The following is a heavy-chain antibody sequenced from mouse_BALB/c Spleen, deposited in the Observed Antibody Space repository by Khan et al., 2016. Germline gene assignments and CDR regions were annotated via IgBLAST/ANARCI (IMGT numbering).Heavy chain of an antibody. CDR3: ASSTQSVYAMDY. V-gene: IGHV1S135*01. CDR1: GYSFTSYY. D-gene: IGHD1-1*01. CDR2: IDPFNGGT. J-gene: IGHJ4*01. Sequence: VQLKQSGPELMKPGASVKISCKASGYSFTSYYMHWVKQSHGKSLEWIGYIDPFNGGTSYNQKFKGKATLTVDKSSSTAYMHLSSLTSEDSAVYYCASSTQSVYAMDYWGQGTSVTVSS.